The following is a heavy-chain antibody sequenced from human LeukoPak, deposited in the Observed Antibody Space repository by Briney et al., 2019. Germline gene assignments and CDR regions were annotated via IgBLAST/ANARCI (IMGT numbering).Heavy chain of an antibody. D-gene: IGHD6-13*01. V-gene: IGHV3-7*01. CDR2: IKQDGSEK. CDR3: ARLRGSSRYYFDY. Sequence: GGSLRLSCVASGFTFKNYAMSWVRRVPGKGLEWVANIKQDGSEKYYVDSVKGRFTISRDNAKNSLYLQMNSLRAEDTAVYYCARLRGSSRYYFDYWGQGTLVTVSS. J-gene: IGHJ4*02. CDR1: GFTFKNYA.